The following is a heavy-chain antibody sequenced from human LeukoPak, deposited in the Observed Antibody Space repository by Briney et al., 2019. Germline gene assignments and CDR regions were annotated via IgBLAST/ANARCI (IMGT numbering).Heavy chain of an antibody. Sequence: GGSLRLSCAASGFTFGNSWVHWVRQAPGKGLVWASLINADGSTTSYADSVKGRFTISRDNARNTLSLEMNSLTIEDTAVYYCIVVVEPPDSDGFDVWGQGTMITVSS. J-gene: IGHJ3*01. CDR2: INADGSTT. CDR3: IVVVEPPDSDGFDV. V-gene: IGHV3-74*01. D-gene: IGHD1-14*01. CDR1: GFTFGNSW.